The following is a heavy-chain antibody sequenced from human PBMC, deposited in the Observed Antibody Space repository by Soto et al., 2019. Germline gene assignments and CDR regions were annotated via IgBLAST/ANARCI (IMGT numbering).Heavy chain of an antibody. D-gene: IGHD3-22*01. CDR2: ILHTSGTG. J-gene: IGHJ6*02. CDR1: GGTFSSYA. CDR3: AGGMWYYDSSGYYYPYYYYGMDV. Sequence: QVQLVQSGPGVRKPWSSVKLSCKSAGGTFSSYAISRVRQAPGQGVESIGGILHTSGTGNYAQKFQGRVTITADESTGTANMELSSLRSEDTAVYYCAGGMWYYDSSGYYYPYYYYGMDVWGQGTTVTVSS. V-gene: IGHV1-69*01.